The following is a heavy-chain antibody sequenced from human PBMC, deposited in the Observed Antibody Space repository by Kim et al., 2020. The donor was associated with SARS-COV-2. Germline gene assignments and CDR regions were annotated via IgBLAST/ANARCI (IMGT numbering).Heavy chain of an antibody. CDR1: GGSFSGYY. V-gene: IGHV4-34*01. J-gene: IGHJ3*02. Sequence: SETLSLTCAVYGGSFSGYYWSWIRQPPGKGLEWIGEINHSGSTNYNPSLKSRVTISVDTSKNQFSLKLSSVTAADTAVYYCARSGKAMVRGRRTDAFDIWGQGTMVTVSS. D-gene: IGHD3-10*01. CDR2: INHSGST. CDR3: ARSGKAMVRGRRTDAFDI.